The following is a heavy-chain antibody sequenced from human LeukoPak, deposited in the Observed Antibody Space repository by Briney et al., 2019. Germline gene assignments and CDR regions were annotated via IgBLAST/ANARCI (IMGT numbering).Heavy chain of an antibody. CDR2: ISGSGDST. CDR3: ARDYGGNAIFDQ. D-gene: IGHD4-23*01. V-gene: IGHV3-23*01. J-gene: IGHJ4*02. Sequence: PGGSLRLSCAASGFTFSSYGMTWVRQAPGKGLEWVSGISGSGDSTYYADSVKGRFTISRDNSKNTLHLQMNSLRAEDTAVYYCARDYGGNAIFDQWGQGTLVTVSS. CDR1: GFTFSSYG.